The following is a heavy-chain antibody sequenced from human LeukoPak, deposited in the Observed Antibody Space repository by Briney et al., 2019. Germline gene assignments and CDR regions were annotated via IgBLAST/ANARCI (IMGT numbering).Heavy chain of an antibody. CDR1: GFTFSSYS. J-gene: IGHJ4*02. V-gene: IGHV3-48*01. CDR2: INVSYSNI. D-gene: IGHD1-26*01. CDR3: AKGSRELHFDY. Sequence: PGGSLRLSCSASGFTFSSYSMNWVRQAPGKRLEWISYINVSYSNIYYADSVKGRSTISRDNAKNSLYLQMNSLRAEDTAVYYCAKGSRELHFDYWGQGTLVTVSS.